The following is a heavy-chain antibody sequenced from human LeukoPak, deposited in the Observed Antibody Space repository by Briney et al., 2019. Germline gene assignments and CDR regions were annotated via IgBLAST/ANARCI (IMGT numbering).Heavy chain of an antibody. J-gene: IGHJ4*02. D-gene: IGHD1-26*01. CDR2: IYYSGST. V-gene: IGHV4-39*07. CDR3: ARVWEPWELRTFDY. Sequence: PSETLSLTCTVSGGSISSSSYYWGWIRQPPGKGLEWIGSIYYSGSTYYNPSLKSRVTISVDTSKNQYSLKLSSVTAADTAVYYCARVWEPWELRTFDYWGQGTLVTVSS. CDR1: GGSISSSSYY.